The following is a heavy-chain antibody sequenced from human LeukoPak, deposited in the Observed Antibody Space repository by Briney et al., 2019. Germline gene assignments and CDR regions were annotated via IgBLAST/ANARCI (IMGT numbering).Heavy chain of an antibody. Sequence: GGSLRLSCAASGFTFSTYGMHWVRQAPGKGLEWVAVISYDGGNKYYADSVKGRFTISRDNSKNTLYLQMNSLRAEDTAVFYCAKDGPRVLRYFDWLLVGYGMDVWGQGTTVTVSS. CDR2: ISYDGGNK. J-gene: IGHJ6*02. CDR1: GFTFSTYG. CDR3: AKDGPRVLRYFDWLLVGYGMDV. V-gene: IGHV3-30*18. D-gene: IGHD3-9*01.